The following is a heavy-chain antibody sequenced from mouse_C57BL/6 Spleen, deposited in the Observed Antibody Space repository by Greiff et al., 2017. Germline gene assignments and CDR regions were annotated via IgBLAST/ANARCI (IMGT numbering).Heavy chain of an antibody. Sequence: QVQLKQSGAELVRPGSSVKLSCKASGYTFTSYWMHWVKQRPIPGLEWIGNIDPSDSETHYNQKFKDKATLTVDKSSSTAYMQLSSLTSEDSAVYYSARRGGSNWYFDVWGTGTTVTVSS. CDR2: IDPSDSET. CDR3: ARRGGSNWYFDV. J-gene: IGHJ1*03. D-gene: IGHD1-1*01. V-gene: IGHV1-52*01. CDR1: GYTFTSYW.